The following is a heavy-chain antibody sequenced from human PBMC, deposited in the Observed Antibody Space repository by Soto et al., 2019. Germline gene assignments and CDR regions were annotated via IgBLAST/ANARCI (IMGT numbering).Heavy chain of an antibody. CDR1: GFTFSSYA. D-gene: IGHD3-22*01. CDR3: AKVHYDSSGYYYFYDYYYGMDV. CDR2: ISGSGGST. Sequence: GGSLRLSCAASGFTFSSYAMSWVRQAPGKGLEWVSAISGSGGSTYYADSVKGRFTISRDNSKNTLYLQMNSLRAEDTAVYYCAKVHYDSSGYYYFYDYYYGMDVWGQGTTVTVSS. J-gene: IGHJ6*02. V-gene: IGHV3-23*01.